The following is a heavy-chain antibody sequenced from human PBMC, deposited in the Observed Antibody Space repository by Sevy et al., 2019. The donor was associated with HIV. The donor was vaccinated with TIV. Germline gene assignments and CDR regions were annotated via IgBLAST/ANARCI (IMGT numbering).Heavy chain of an antibody. CDR2: IYYSGST. J-gene: IGHJ5*02. V-gene: IGHV4-30-4*01. D-gene: IGHD3-10*02. Sequence: SETLSLTCTVSGGSISSGDYYWSWIRQPQGKGLEWIGYIYYSGSTYYNPSLKSRVTISVDTSKNQFSLKLSSVTAADTAMYYCACSGSYKYSNWFDPWGQGTLVTVSS. CDR1: GGSISSGDYY. CDR3: ACSGSYKYSNWFDP.